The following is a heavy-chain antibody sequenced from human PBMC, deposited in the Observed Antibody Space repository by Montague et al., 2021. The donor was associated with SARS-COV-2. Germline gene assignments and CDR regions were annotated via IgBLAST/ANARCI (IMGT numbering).Heavy chain of an antibody. V-gene: IGHV6-1*01. J-gene: IGHJ3*02. D-gene: IGHD2-15*01. CDR3: ARTTTRMLYPENAFDI. CDR2: TYYRSKWYH. Sequence: CVISGDSVSSNTATWNWIRQSPSRGLEWLGRTYYRSKWYHDYATSLKSRITINPDTSKNQFSLQLSSVAPEDTAVFYCARTTTRMLYPENAFDIWGQGTMVTVSS. CDR1: GDSVSSNTAT.